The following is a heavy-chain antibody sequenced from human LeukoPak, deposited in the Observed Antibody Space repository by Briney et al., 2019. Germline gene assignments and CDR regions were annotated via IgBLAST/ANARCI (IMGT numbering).Heavy chain of an antibody. CDR2: IYYSGNT. Sequence: KPSETLSLTCTVSGGSISSYYWSWIRQPSGRGLEWIGWIYYSGNTKYNPSLESRVTISLDTPKNQFSLKLTSVTAADTAVYYCARHYGAGTYPLDYWGQGTLVTVSS. V-gene: IGHV4-59*08. CDR3: ARHYGAGTYPLDY. J-gene: IGHJ4*02. D-gene: IGHD3-10*01. CDR1: GGSISSYY.